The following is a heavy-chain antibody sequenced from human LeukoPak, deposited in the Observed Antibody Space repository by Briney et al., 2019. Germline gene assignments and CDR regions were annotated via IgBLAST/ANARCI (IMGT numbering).Heavy chain of an antibody. Sequence: PGGSLRLSCAASGFTFSSYAMSWVRQAPGKGLEWVSAISGSGGSTYYADSVKGRFTISRDNSKNTLYLQMNSLRAEDTAVYYCARDLVGGLGAFDIWGQGTMVTVSS. D-gene: IGHD1-26*01. J-gene: IGHJ3*02. CDR3: ARDLVGGLGAFDI. CDR1: GFTFSSYA. V-gene: IGHV3-23*01. CDR2: ISGSGGST.